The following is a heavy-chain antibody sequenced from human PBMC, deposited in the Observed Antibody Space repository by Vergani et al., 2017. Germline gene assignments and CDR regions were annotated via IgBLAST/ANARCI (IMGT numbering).Heavy chain of an antibody. J-gene: IGHJ3*01. Sequence: QITLRESGPTLVKPTQTLTLTCTFSGFSLTTGGEGVGWIRQPPGRALEWLAFVYWTDDVRYSPSLKSRVTITKDTSKNEVILTMATMDAVDTATYYCVHRLGYFDWDGAFDVWGPGTMVTVSS. D-gene: IGHD3-9*01. CDR2: VYWTDDV. V-gene: IGHV2-5*01. CDR3: VHRLGYFDWDGAFDV. CDR1: GFSLTTGGEG.